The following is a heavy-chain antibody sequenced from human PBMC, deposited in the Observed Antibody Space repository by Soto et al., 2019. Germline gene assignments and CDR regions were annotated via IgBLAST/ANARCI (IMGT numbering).Heavy chain of an antibody. CDR2: ISAYNGNT. J-gene: IGHJ4*02. CDR3: AKERDAWGCYYDLDY. Sequence: QVQLVQSGVEVKKPGASVKVSCTTSGYTFSNYIITWVRQAPGQGLEWMGWISAYNGNTNYAQKFQDRITMTTDTSTSTIYMELRSLRSDDTAVYFCAKERDAWGCYYDLDYWGQGTLVTVSS. CDR1: GYTFSNYI. V-gene: IGHV1-18*01. D-gene: IGHD3-10*01.